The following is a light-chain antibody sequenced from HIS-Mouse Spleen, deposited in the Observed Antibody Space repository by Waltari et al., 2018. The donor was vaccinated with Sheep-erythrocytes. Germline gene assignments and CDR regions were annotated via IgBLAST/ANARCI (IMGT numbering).Light chain of an antibody. CDR2: LNSDGRH. CDR1: SGHSSYA. V-gene: IGLV4-69*01. Sequence: QLVLTQSPSASASLGASVKLTCTLSSGHSSYAIAWHQQQPEKGPRYLMKLNSDGRHSKGEGIPDRFSGSSSGAERYLTISSLQSEDEADYYCQTWGTGIHVVFGGGTKLTVL. CDR3: QTWGTGIHVV. J-gene: IGLJ2*01.